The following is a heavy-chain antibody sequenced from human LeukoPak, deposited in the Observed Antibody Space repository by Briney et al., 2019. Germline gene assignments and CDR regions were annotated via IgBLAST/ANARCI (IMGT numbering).Heavy chain of an antibody. V-gene: IGHV4-4*07. CDR1: GGSISSYY. CDR3: ARDETNYYDSSGYYAHRGYYFDY. Sequence: PSETLSLTCTVSGGSISSYYWSWTRQPAGKGLEWIGRIYTSGSTNYNPSLKSRVTMSVDTSKNQFSLKLSSVTAADTAVYYCARDETNYYDSSGYYAHRGYYFDYWGQGTLVTVSS. J-gene: IGHJ4*02. D-gene: IGHD3-22*01. CDR2: IYTSGST.